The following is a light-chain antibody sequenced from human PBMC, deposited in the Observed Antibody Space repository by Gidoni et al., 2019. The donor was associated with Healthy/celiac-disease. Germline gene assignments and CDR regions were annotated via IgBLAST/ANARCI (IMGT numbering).Light chain of an antibody. CDR2: LGS. CDR3: MQALQTPT. J-gene: IGKJ5*01. CDR1: QSPLRSNGYSY. Sequence: IVLTQSPPSLPVTPGESASLSCRSSQSPLRSNGYSYLDWYLQKPGQSPQLLIYLGSNRASGVPDRFSGSGSGTDFTLKISSVEAEDVGVYYCMQALQTPTFGQXTRLEIK. V-gene: IGKV2-28*01.